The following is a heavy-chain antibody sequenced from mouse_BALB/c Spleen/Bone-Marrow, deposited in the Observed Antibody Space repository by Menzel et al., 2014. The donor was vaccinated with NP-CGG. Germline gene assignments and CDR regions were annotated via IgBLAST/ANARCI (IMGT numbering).Heavy chain of an antibody. J-gene: IGHJ3*01. CDR2: ISTYSGNT. V-gene: IGHV1-67*01. CDR1: GYTFTDYA. CDR3: ARGIYYDSTWFAY. Sequence: QVQLQQSGPELVRPGVSVKISCKGSGYTFTDYAMHWGKQSHARSLGGIGVISTYSGNTNYNQKFKGKATMTVDKSSSTAYMELARLTSEDSAIYYCARGIYYDSTWFAYWGQGTLVTVSA. D-gene: IGHD2-4*01.